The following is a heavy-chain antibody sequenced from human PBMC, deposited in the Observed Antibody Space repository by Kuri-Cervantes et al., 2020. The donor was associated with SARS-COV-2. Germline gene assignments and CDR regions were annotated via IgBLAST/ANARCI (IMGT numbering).Heavy chain of an antibody. D-gene: IGHD6-13*01. J-gene: IGHJ5*02. CDR2: ISVYTGNT. V-gene: IGHV1-18*01. Sequence: ASVNVSCKASGYNFGIYDITWVRQAPGQGLEWMGWISVYTGNTNYAQKVRGRVAMTMDTATSTAYMEPRSLRSDDTAVYYCARGGQQMVKGWFDPWGQGTLVTVSS. CDR1: GYNFGIYD. CDR3: ARGGQQMVKGWFDP.